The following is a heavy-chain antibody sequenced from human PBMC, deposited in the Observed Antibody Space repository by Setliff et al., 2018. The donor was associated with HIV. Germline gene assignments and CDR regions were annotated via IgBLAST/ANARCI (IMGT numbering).Heavy chain of an antibody. CDR1: GYSFSSYG. V-gene: IGHV1-18*01. J-gene: IGHJ3*02. D-gene: IGHD1-20*01. CDR3: ARMRGGHNIREGAFDI. Sequence: APVKVSCKASGYSFSSYGIGWVRLAPGQGLEWMGWMSTDNGNTNYAQKVQGRVTMTTDTGTRTAYMELRSLRSDDTAMYYCARMRGGHNIREGAFDIWGQGTMVTVSS. CDR2: MSTDNGNT.